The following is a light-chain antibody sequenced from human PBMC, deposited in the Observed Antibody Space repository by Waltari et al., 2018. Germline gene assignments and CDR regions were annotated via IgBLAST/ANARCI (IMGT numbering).Light chain of an antibody. Sequence: EVVLTQSPATLSVSPGERATPSCRDSQSVNYYLAWYQQKDSQAPRLLIYGASTRATGIPARFSGSGSGTEFTLSISSLQSEDFAIYYCQQYDEWPRTFGHGTRVEI. CDR2: GAS. CDR3: QQYDEWPRT. V-gene: IGKV3-15*01. J-gene: IGKJ1*01. CDR1: QSVNYY.